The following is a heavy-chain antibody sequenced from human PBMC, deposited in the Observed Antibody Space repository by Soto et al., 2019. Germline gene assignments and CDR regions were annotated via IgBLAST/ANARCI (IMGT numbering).Heavy chain of an antibody. CDR2: ISAYNGNT. CDR1: GYTVTSYG. D-gene: IGHD5-12*01. CDR3: ARDRREMATILYYYYYYGMDV. V-gene: IGHV1-18*01. J-gene: IGHJ6*02. Sequence: ASVKVSCKASGYTVTSYGISWVRQAPGQGLEWMGWISAYNGNTNYAQKLQGRVTMTTDTSTSTAYMELRSLRSDDTAVYYCARDRREMATILYYYYYYGMDVWGQRTTVTVSS.